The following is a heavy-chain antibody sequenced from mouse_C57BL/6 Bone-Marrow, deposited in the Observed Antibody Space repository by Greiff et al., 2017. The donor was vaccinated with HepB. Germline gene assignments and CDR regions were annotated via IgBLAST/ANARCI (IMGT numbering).Heavy chain of an antibody. D-gene: IGHD2-1*01. CDR3: ARTKGNFLYYFDY. CDR1: GFTFSDYY. Sequence: EVKVEESEGGLVQPGRSMKLSCTASGFTFSDYYMAWVRQVPEKGLEWVANINYDGSSTYYLDSLKSRFIISRDNAKNILYLQMSSLKSEDTATYYCARTKGNFLYYFDYWGQGTTLTVSS. CDR2: INYDGSST. J-gene: IGHJ2*01. V-gene: IGHV5-16*01.